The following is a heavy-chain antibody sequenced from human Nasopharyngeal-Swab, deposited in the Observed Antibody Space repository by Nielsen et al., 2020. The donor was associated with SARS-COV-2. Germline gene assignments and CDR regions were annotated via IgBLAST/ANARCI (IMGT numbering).Heavy chain of an antibody. V-gene: IGHV3-9*01. D-gene: IGHD3-22*01. CDR3: ANGDYYDSSGYYC. J-gene: IGHJ4*02. CDR2: ISWNSGSI. Sequence: IRQPPGEGLEWVSGISWNSGSIGYADSVKGRFTISRDNAKNSLYLQMNSLRAEDTALYYCANGDYYDSSGYYCWGQGTLVTVSS.